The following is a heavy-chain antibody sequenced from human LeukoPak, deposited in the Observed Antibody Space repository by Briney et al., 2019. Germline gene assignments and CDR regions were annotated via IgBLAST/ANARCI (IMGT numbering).Heavy chain of an antibody. CDR1: GFTFSSYA. V-gene: IGHV3-23*01. CDR2: ISGSGGST. CDR3: AKHGDPYYYYYMDV. J-gene: IGHJ6*03. D-gene: IGHD4-17*01. Sequence: GGSLSLSCAASGFTFSSYAMSWVRQAPGKGLEWVSAISGSGGSTYYADSVKGRFTISRDNSKNTLYLQMNSLRAEGTAVYYCAKHGDPYYYYYMDVWGKGTTVTVSS.